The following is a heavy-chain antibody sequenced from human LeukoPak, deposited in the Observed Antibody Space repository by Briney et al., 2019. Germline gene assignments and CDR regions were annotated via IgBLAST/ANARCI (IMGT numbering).Heavy chain of an antibody. CDR2: IYYSGST. J-gene: IGHJ3*01. V-gene: IGHV4-31*03. Sequence: SETLSLTCTVSGGSISSGGYYWSWIRQHPGKGLEWIGYIYYSGSTYYNPSLKSRVTVSVDTSKNQFSLKLSSVTAADTAVYYCATTLKNYCSSTSCPELWGQGTMVTVSS. D-gene: IGHD2-2*01. CDR1: GGSISSGGYY. CDR3: ATTLKNYCSSTSCPEL.